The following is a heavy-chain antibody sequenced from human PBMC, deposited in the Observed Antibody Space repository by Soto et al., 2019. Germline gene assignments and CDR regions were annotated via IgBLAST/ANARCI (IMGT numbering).Heavy chain of an antibody. D-gene: IGHD6-13*01. CDR1: GGTFTTFP. J-gene: IGHJ6*02. Sequence: HVQLVQSGAEVKKPGSSVRVSCKASGGTFTTFPINWVRLAPGQGPEWIGGIIPIFEKPNYAKKFRGRVSISADESTSTADMELTSLRSDDTAVYYCARGKQERRDPDVMDVWGQGTMVTISS. V-gene: IGHV1-69*01. CDR3: ARGKQERRDPDVMDV. CDR2: IIPIFEKP.